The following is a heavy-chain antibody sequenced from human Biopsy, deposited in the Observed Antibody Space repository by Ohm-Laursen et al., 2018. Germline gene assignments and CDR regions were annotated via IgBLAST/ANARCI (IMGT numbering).Heavy chain of an antibody. J-gene: IGHJ2*01. CDR2: IYYSGTT. D-gene: IGHD4-23*01. Sequence: TLSLTCTVSGGSVSSGGFYWSWIRQHPGKGLEWIGYIYYSGTTYCNPSLKSLVTISVDTSKNQFSLKLNSVTAADTAVYYCARRPYGGTRYWYFDLWGRGTLVTVSS. CDR1: GGSVSSGGFY. V-gene: IGHV4-31*01. CDR3: ARRPYGGTRYWYFDL.